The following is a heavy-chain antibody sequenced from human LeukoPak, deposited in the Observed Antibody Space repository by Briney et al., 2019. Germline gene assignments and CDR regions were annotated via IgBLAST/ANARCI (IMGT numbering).Heavy chain of an antibody. D-gene: IGHD3-10*01. J-gene: IGHJ4*02. CDR2: INRGGST. Sequence: SETLSLTCAVYGGSFSGYYWSWIRQPPGLGLEWIGEINRGGSTDYNPSLKSRVTISVDTSKNQFSLKLNSVTAADTDVYYCARNYGSGSYYRYWGQGTLVTVSS. CDR3: ARNYGSGSYYRY. V-gene: IGHV4-34*01. CDR1: GGSFSGYY.